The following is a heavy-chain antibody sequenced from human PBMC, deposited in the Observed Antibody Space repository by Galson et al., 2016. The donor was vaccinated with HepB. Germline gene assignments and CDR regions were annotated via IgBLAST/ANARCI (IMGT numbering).Heavy chain of an antibody. CDR3: AKGGVYGFAFDI. Sequence: ETLSLTCAVSGGSISSYDWWSWVRQPPGKGLEWIGEIFHSGNTNYSPSLVSRATISVDTSKNQFSLKLTSVTAADTAVYYCAKGGVYGFAFDIWGQGTLVAVSS. V-gene: IGHV4-4*02. J-gene: IGHJ3*02. CDR1: GGSISSYDW. CDR2: IFHSGNT. D-gene: IGHD5/OR15-5a*01.